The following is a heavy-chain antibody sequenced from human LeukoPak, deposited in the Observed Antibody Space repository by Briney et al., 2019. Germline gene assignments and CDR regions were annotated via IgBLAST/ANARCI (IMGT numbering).Heavy chain of an antibody. V-gene: IGHV1-69*06. Sequence: SVKVSCKASGYTFTSYGISWVRQAPGQGLEWMGGIIPIFGTANYAQKFQGRVTITADKSTSTAYMELSSLRSEDTAVYYCARDGLPPYGGNSGFDYYYMDVWGKGTTVTVSS. J-gene: IGHJ6*03. CDR3: ARDGLPPYGGNSGFDYYYMDV. CDR1: GYTFTSYG. D-gene: IGHD4-23*01. CDR2: IIPIFGTA.